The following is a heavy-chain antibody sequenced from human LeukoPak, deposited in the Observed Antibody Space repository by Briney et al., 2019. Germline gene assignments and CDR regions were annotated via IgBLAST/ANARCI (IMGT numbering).Heavy chain of an antibody. CDR3: ARFRVYYGEFDY. J-gene: IGHJ4*02. V-gene: IGHV4-59*08. CDR2: IYYSGST. Sequence: SETLSLTCTVSGGSISSYYWSWIRQPPGKGLEWIGYIYYSGSTNYNPSLKSRVTISVDTSKNQFSLKLSSVTAADTAVYYCARFRVYYGEFDYWGQGTLVTVSS. CDR1: GGSISSYY. D-gene: IGHD3-10*01.